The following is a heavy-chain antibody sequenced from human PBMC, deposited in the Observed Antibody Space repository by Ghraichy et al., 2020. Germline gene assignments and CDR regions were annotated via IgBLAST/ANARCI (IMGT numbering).Heavy chain of an antibody. CDR1: GGSISSYY. Sequence: SETLSLTCTVSGGSISSYYWSWIRQRPGKGLEWIGYIYYSGSTNYNPSLKSRVTISVDTSKNQFSLKLSSVTAADTAVYYCARPVFFRSSCPPLDYYMDVWGKGTTVTVSS. D-gene: IGHD2-2*01. V-gene: IGHV4-59*08. CDR2: IYYSGST. J-gene: IGHJ6*03. CDR3: ARPVFFRSSCPPLDYYMDV.